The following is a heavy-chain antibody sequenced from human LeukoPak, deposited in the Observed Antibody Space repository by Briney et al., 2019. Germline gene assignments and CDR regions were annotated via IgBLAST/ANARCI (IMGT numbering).Heavy chain of an antibody. V-gene: IGHV1-69*04. J-gene: IGHJ5*02. CDR3: ARVPANYYGSGSYYNDGWFDP. Sequence: SVKVSCTASGGTFSSCAISWVRQAPGQGLEWMGRIIPIFGIANYAQKFQGRVTITADKSTSTAYMELSSLRSEDTAVYYCARVPANYYGSGSYYNDGWFDPWGQGTLVTVSS. CDR1: GGTFSSCA. CDR2: IIPIFGIA. D-gene: IGHD3-10*01.